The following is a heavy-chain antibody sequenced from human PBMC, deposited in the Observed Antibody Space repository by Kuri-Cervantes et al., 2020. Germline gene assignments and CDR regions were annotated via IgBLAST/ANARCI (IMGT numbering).Heavy chain of an antibody. Sequence: GESLKISCAASGFTFSSYAMHWVRQAPGKGLEWVAVISYDGSNKYYADFVKGRFTISRDNSKNTLYLQMNSLRAEDTAVYYCAKPRDYYGSGLDYWGQGTLVTVSS. CDR3: AKPRDYYGSGLDY. CDR1: GFTFSSYA. D-gene: IGHD3-10*01. J-gene: IGHJ4*02. V-gene: IGHV3-30-3*02. CDR2: ISYDGSNK.